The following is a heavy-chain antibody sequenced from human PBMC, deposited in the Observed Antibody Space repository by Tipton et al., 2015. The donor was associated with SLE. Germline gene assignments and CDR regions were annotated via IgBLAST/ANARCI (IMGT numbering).Heavy chain of an antibody. CDR3: ARLHGYSYGLNWFDP. CDR2: IYYTGTTT. Sequence: TLSLTCTVSGGSIRSNYWSWIRQPPGKGLEWIGYIYYTGTTTYYNSFLKSRVTMSVDTSKNQFSLRLTSVIAADTAVYYCARLHGYSYGLNWFDPWGQGTLISVSS. D-gene: IGHD5-18*01. CDR1: GGSIRSNY. V-gene: IGHV4-59*04. J-gene: IGHJ5*02.